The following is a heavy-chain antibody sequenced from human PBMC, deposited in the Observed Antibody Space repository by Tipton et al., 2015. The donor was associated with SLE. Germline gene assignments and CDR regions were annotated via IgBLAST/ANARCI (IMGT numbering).Heavy chain of an antibody. CDR2: INHSGST. D-gene: IGHD6-6*01. V-gene: IGHV4-34*01. Sequence: TLSLTCAVYGGSFSGDYWTWIRQPPGKGLEWIGEINHSGSTNYNPSLKSRVTISVDTSKNQFSLKLSSVTAADTAVYYCARATEYDQALKAFDYWGQGTLVTVSS. CDR1: GGSFSGDY. CDR3: ARATEYDQALKAFDY. J-gene: IGHJ4*02.